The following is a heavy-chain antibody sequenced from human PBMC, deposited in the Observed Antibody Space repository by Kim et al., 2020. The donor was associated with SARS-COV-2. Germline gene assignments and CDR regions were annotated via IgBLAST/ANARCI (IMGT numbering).Heavy chain of an antibody. CDR2: ISGSGGST. CDR3: ANERYSSSSTWGAVAFDY. Sequence: GSLRLSCAASGFTFSSYAMSWVRQAPGKGLEWVSAISGSGGSTYYADSVKGRFTISRDNSKNTLYLQMNSLRAEDTAVYYCANERYSSSSTWGAVAFDYWGQGTLVTVSS. D-gene: IGHD6-6*01. V-gene: IGHV3-23*01. CDR1: GFTFSSYA. J-gene: IGHJ4*02.